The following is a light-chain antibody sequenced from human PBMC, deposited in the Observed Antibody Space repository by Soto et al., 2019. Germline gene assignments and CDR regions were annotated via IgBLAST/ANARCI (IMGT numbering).Light chain of an antibody. J-gene: IGLJ1*01. CDR1: SSDVGGFNY. CDR3: NSYTSRSTDV. Sequence: QSALTQPASVSGSPGQSITISCTGTSSDVGGFNYVSWYQQHPGKAPKLMIYDVTNRPSGVSYRFSGSKSGNTASLTISGLQAEDEDDYYCNSYTSRSTDVFGTGTKLTVL. CDR2: DVT. V-gene: IGLV2-14*03.